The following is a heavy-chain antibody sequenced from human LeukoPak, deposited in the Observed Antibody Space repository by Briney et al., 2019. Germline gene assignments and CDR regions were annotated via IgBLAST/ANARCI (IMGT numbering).Heavy chain of an antibody. D-gene: IGHD3-22*01. J-gene: IGHJ4*02. CDR2: ISYDGSNK. CDR1: GFTFSSYA. V-gene: IGHV3-30*04. CDR3: ARDYYDSSGKLDY. Sequence: GGSLRLSCGVSGFTFSSYAMHWVRQAPGKGLEWVAVISYDGSNKYYADSVKGRFTISRDNSKNTLYLQMNSLRAEDTAVYYCARDYYDSSGKLDYWGQGTLVTVSS.